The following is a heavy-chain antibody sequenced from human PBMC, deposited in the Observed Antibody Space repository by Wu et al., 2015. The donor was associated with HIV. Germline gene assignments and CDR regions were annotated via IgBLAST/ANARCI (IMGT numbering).Heavy chain of an antibody. CDR2: IIPIFAKA. CDR3: TRSRFAGSSDAWYSFDK. CDR1: GDTFSTST. V-gene: IGHV1-69*12. D-gene: IGHD1-14*01. J-gene: IGHJ4*02. Sequence: QVHLVQSGAEVKKPRSSVKVSCKASGDTFSTSTFTWVRQTPGQGLQWMGGIIPIFAKAHYARRLQGKVTITADESTNTVYMELRSLKSEDTAVYFCTRSRFAGSSDAWYSFDKWGQGTLVTVSS.